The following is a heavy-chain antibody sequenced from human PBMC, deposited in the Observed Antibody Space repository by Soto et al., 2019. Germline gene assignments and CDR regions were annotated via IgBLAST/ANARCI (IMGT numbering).Heavy chain of an antibody. V-gene: IGHV3-33*01. CDR1: GFTFSSYG. J-gene: IGHJ4*02. CDR3: ARDPPPYYDSSPSGDFDS. D-gene: IGHD3-22*01. Sequence: QVQLVESGGGVVQPGRSLRLSCAASGFTFSSYGMHWVRQAPGKGLEWVAVIWYDGSNKYYADSVKGRFTISRDNSKTTLYLQMNSLRAEDTAVYYCARDPPPYYDSSPSGDFDSWGQGTLVTVSS. CDR2: IWYDGSNK.